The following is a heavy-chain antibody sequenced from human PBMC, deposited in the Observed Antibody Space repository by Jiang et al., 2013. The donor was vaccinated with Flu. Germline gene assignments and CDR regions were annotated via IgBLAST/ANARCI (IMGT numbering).Heavy chain of an antibody. CDR2: IYYSGST. Sequence: TLSLTCTVSGGSISSYYWSWIRQPPRKGLEWIGYIYYSGSTNYNPSLKSRVTISVDTSKNQFSLKLSSVTAADTAVYYCARVGAQAQQVWGSYRPYYFDYWGQGTLVTVSS. CDR1: GGSISSYY. D-gene: IGHD3-16*02. J-gene: IGHJ4*02. V-gene: IGHV4-59*01. CDR3: ARVGAQAQQVWGSYRPYYFDY.